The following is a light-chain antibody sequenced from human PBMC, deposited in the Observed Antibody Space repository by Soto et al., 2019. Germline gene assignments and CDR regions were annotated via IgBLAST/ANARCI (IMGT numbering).Light chain of an antibody. Sequence: QSVLTQPASVSGSPGQSITISCTGTSSDVGGYKYVSWYQQHPGKAPKLIIYDASNRPSGVSNRFSGSKSGNTASLTISGLQAEDEADYYCSSYTTSGTLVFGGGTKLTVL. CDR3: SSYTTSGTLV. CDR2: DAS. V-gene: IGLV2-14*03. J-gene: IGLJ2*01. CDR1: SSDVGGYKY.